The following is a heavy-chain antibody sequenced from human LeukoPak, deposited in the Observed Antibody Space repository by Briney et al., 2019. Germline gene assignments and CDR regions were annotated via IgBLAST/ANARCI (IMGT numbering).Heavy chain of an antibody. D-gene: IGHD3-22*01. J-gene: IGHJ4*02. Sequence: PGGSLRLSCAASGFTFSSYGMHWVRQAPGKGLEWVAFIRYDGSNKYYVDSVKGRLTISRDNSKNTLYLQMNSLRAEDTAVYYCARDLYYYDSSDTDYWGQGTLVTVSS. CDR3: ARDLYYYDSSDTDY. CDR1: GFTFSSYG. CDR2: IRYDGSNK. V-gene: IGHV3-30*02.